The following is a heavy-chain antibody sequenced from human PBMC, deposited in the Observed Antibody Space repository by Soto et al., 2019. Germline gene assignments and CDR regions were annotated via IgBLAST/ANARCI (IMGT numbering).Heavy chain of an antibody. Sequence: PGGSLRLSCAASGFTFSSYAMSWVRQAPGKGLEWVSAISGSGGSTYYADSVKGRFTISRDNSKNTLYLQMNSLRAEDTAVYYCAKGPKYDFWSGYFRFDAFDIWGQGTMVTVSS. J-gene: IGHJ3*02. CDR2: ISGSGGST. V-gene: IGHV3-23*01. CDR1: GFTFSSYA. CDR3: AKGPKYDFWSGYFRFDAFDI. D-gene: IGHD3-3*01.